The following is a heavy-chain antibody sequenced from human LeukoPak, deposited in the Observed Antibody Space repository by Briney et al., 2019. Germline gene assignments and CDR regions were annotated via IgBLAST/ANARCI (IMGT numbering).Heavy chain of an antibody. J-gene: IGHJ6*03. V-gene: IGHV4-34*01. CDR1: GGSFSGYY. CDR3: ARGTSRIRGSKLYYYYYYMDV. D-gene: IGHD1-26*01. Sequence: SETLSLTCAVYGGSFSGYYWSWIRQPPGKGLEWIGEINHSGSTNYNPSLKSRVTISVDTSKNQFSLKLSSVTAADTAVYYCARGTSRIRGSKLYYYYYYMDVRGKGTTVTVSS. CDR2: INHSGST.